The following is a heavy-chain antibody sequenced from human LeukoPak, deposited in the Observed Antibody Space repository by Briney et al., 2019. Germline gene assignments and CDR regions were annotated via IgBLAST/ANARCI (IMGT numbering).Heavy chain of an antibody. CDR3: ARAPAYCGGDCYFY. V-gene: IGHV1-2*06. CDR1: GYIFTDYY. CDR2: INPNNGGT. D-gene: IGHD2-21*02. Sequence: GASVKVSCKASGYIFTDYYMHWVRQAPGQGLEWMGRINPNNGGTYYSQKFQGRVTMTRATSITTAYMELSRLRSDDTAVYYCARAPAYCGGDCYFYWGQGTLVTVSS. J-gene: IGHJ4*02.